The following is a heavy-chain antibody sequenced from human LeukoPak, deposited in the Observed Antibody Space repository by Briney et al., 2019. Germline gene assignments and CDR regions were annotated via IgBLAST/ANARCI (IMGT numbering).Heavy chain of an antibody. CDR2: ISDDGYST. D-gene: IGHD2-2*01. J-gene: IGHJ3*01. V-gene: IGHV3-23*01. CDR3: AKDIVVVPAAVGTFDV. CDR1: GFTFSSYA. Sequence: GGSLRLSCAASGFTFSSYAMSWVRQAPGKGLEWVSTISDDGYSTYYADSVKGRFTISRDNSKNTLYLQMNSLRAEDTAIYYCAKDIVVVPAAVGTFDVWGQGTMVTVSS.